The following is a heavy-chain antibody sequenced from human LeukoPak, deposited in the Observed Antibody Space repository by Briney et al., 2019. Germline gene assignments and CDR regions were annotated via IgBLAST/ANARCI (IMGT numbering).Heavy chain of an antibody. D-gene: IGHD6-19*01. CDR3: ARERKGSGWDRYWYFDL. V-gene: IGHV3-7*01. CDR1: GFTFSSYW. Sequence: PGGSLRLSCAASGFTFSSYWMSWVRQAPGKGLEWVANIKQDGSEKYYVDSVKGRFTISRDNAKNSLYLQMNSLRAEDTAVYYCARERKGSGWDRYWYFDLWGRGTLVTVSS. J-gene: IGHJ2*01. CDR2: IKQDGSEK.